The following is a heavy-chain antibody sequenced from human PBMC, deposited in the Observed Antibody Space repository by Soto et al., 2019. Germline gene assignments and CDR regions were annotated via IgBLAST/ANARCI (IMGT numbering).Heavy chain of an antibody. CDR2: IRSKTNSYAT. V-gene: IGHV3-73*02. D-gene: IGHD6-19*01. CDR3: TRQTDAVQWLVVPTDYNFDY. CDR1: GFTFGGSG. Sequence: EGQLVESGGGLVQPGGSLKLSCAASGFTFGGSGMHWVRQASGKGLEWVGHIRSKTNSYATAYAESVKGRFTISRDDSMNTAYLQMNSLKTEDTAVYFCTRQTDAVQWLVVPTDYNFDYWGQGTLVTVSS. J-gene: IGHJ4*02.